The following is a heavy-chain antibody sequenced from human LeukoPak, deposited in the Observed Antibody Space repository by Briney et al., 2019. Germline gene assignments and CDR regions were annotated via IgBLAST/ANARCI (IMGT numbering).Heavy chain of an antibody. CDR1: GGSISSGDYY. CDR2: IYHSGST. J-gene: IGHJ2*01. Sequence: PSETLSLTCTVSGGSISSGDYYWSWIRQPPGKGLEWIGYIYHSGSTYYNPSLKSRVTISVDTSKNQFSLKLSSVTAADTAVYYCARENYDIPMSYWYFDLWGRGTLVTVSS. V-gene: IGHV4-30-4*01. CDR3: ARENYDIPMSYWYFDL. D-gene: IGHD3-9*01.